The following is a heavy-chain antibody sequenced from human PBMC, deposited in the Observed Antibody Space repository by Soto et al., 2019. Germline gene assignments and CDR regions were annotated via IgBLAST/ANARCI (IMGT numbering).Heavy chain of an antibody. V-gene: IGHV4-59*01. Sequence: LSLTCTVSGGSISSYYWSWIRQPPGKGLEWIGYIYYSGSINYNPSLKSRVTISVDASKNQFSLKLSSVTAADTAVYYCARGYRWLDYWGQGTLVTVSS. CDR3: ARGYRWLDY. J-gene: IGHJ4*02. CDR2: IYYSGSI. D-gene: IGHD5-12*01. CDR1: GGSISSYY.